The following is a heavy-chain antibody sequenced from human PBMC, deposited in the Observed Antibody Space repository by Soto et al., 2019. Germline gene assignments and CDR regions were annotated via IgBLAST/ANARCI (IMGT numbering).Heavy chain of an antibody. CDR1: GFTFRSFA. Sequence: GGSLRLSCAASGFTFRSFAMHWVRQAPGGGLEWVGRIKRNIDGGTTDYAAPVKGRFAISRDDSDSILYLEMNSLRSEDTAVYYCTTVDAVVLNWGQGLLVTVSS. CDR3: TTVDAVVLN. CDR2: IKRNIDGGTT. V-gene: IGHV3-15*01. D-gene: IGHD6-19*01. J-gene: IGHJ4*02.